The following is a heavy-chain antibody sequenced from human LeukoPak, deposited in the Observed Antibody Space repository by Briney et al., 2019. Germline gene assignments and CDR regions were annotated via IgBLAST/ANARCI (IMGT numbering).Heavy chain of an antibody. CDR3: AKDSYYDSSGYYYVFDC. V-gene: IGHV3-30*18. D-gene: IGHD3-22*01. CDR2: IANDGSNK. CDR1: GFTFSNYV. J-gene: IGHJ4*02. Sequence: GGSLRLSCAASGFTFSNYVMQWVRQAPGKGLEWVALIANDGSNKYYADSVKGRFTISRDNSKNTLYLQMNSLRAEDTAVYYCAKDSYYDSSGYYYVFDCWGQGTLVTVSS.